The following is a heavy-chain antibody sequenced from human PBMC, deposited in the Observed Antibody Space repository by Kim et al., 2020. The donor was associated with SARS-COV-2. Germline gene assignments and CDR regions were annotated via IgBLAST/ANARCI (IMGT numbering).Heavy chain of an antibody. CDR3: SKVRIQRWKPCYCYGMAV. Sequence: GGSLRLSCAASGFTFSSYCMHWVRQAPGKGLEWVAVISYDGSNKNSADSVKGRFTISRDNSKNTLYLQMNSLRPKDTAVDDCSKVRIQRWKPCYCYGMAV. D-gene: IGHD5-18*01. J-gene: IGHJ6*01. V-gene: IGHV3-30*18. CDR1: GFTFSSYC. CDR2: ISYDGSNK.